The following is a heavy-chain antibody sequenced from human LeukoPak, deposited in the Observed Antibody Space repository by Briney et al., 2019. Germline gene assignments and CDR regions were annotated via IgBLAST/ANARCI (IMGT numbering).Heavy chain of an antibody. J-gene: IGHJ4*02. V-gene: IGHV4-39*07. CDR3: VRTNAWLPDIDY. D-gene: IGHD6-19*01. CDR1: GGSISSSSYY. CDR2: IYYSGST. Sequence: PSETLSLTCTVSGGSISSSSYYWGWIRQPPGKGLEWIGSIYYSGSTYYNPSLKSRVTISVDTSKNQFSLKLSSVTAADTAVYYCVRTNAWLPDIDYWGQGTLVTVSS.